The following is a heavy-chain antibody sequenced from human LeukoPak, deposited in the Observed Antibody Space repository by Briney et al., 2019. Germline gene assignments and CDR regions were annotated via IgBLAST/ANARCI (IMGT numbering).Heavy chain of an antibody. J-gene: IGHJ5*02. Sequence: PSETLSLTCTVSGGSISSGDYYWSWIRQPPGKGLEWIGYIYYSGSTYYNPSLKSRVTISVDTSKNQFSLKLSSVTAADTAVYYCARDAYYDSSGYPAWGQGTLVTVSS. CDR3: ARDAYYDSSGYPA. CDR2: IYYSGST. D-gene: IGHD3-22*01. V-gene: IGHV4-30-4*01. CDR1: GGSISSGDYY.